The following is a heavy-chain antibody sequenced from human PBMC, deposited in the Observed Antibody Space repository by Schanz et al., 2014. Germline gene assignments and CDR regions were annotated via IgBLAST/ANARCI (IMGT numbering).Heavy chain of an antibody. D-gene: IGHD5-12*01. CDR3: ARDFHGYGPHLDY. CDR2: ISSSSSTI. CDR1: GLIFSNYV. J-gene: IGHJ4*02. V-gene: IGHV3-48*01. Sequence: EVQLVESGGGLIQPGGSLKLSCAASGLIFSNYVMSWVRQAPGKGLEWVAYISSSSSTIHYADSVKGRFTVSRDNSKNTLYLQLNSLRAEDTAVYYCARDFHGYGPHLDYWGQGSLVTVSS.